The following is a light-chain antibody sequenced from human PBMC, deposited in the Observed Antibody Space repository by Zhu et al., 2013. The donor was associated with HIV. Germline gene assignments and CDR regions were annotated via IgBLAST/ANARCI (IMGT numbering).Light chain of an antibody. CDR3: QQYGSSPFT. CDR1: QFVGSSTF. CDR2: GAS. Sequence: DIVLTQSPGTLSLSPGETATLSCRASQFVGSSTFLAWYQQKRGQAPRLLIYGASRRATGIPVRFSGRGSGTDFTLTISRLEAEDFAVYYCQQYGSSPFTFGRRD. V-gene: IGKV3-20*01. J-gene: IGKJ4*01.